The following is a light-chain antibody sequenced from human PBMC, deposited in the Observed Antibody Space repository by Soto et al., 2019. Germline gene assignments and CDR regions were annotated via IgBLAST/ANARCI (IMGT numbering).Light chain of an antibody. V-gene: IGKV1-5*01. CDR1: QSISSW. J-gene: IGKJ1*01. CDR3: QQYNSLWT. CDR2: DAS. Sequence: DIEMTQSPSTLSASVGDRVTITCRASQSISSWLAWYKAKPGGAPKLLIYDASSLENGVPSRFNGSGSGTEFTLTINSLQPDDFATYYCQQYNSLWTFGQGTKVDMK.